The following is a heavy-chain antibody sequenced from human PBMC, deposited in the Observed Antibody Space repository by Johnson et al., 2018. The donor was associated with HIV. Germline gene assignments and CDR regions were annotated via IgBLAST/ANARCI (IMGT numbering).Heavy chain of an antibody. J-gene: IGHJ3*02. CDR1: GFTFDDYG. V-gene: IGHV3-20*04. Sequence: VKLVESGGGVVRPGGSLRLSCAASGFTFDDYGMSWVRQAPGKGLEWVSGISWNGGSTGYADSVKGRLSISRDNAKKSLYLQMHSLRAEDTALYYCARDRGAAARYDAFDIWGQGTMVTVSS. CDR3: ARDRGAAARYDAFDI. CDR2: ISWNGGST. D-gene: IGHD6-6*01.